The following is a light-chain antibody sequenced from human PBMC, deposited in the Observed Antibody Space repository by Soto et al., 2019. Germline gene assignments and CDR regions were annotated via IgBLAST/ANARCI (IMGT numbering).Light chain of an antibody. J-gene: IGLJ1*01. Sequence: SYELTPPPSVSVAPGQTARIPRGGNHIGSKSVHWYQQKPGQAPVLVVYDDSDRPSGIPERFSGSDSGNTATLTLSRVEAGDEADDYCQVWDSSSVQGVFGAGTKVTVL. CDR2: DDS. CDR3: QVWDSSSVQGV. CDR1: HIGSKS. V-gene: IGLV3-21*02.